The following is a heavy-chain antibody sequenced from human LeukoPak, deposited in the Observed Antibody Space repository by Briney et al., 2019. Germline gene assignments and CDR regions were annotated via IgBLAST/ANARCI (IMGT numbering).Heavy chain of an antibody. V-gene: IGHV1-18*01. Sequence: ASVKVSCKASGYTFTSYGISWVRQAPGQGLEWMGWISAYNGNTNYAQKFQGRVTTTRDTSISTAYMELSRLRSDDTAVYYCARDLVRSGSYYINYWGQGTLVTVSS. J-gene: IGHJ4*02. CDR1: GYTFTSYG. CDR3: ARDLVRSGSYYINY. D-gene: IGHD3-10*01. CDR2: ISAYNGNT.